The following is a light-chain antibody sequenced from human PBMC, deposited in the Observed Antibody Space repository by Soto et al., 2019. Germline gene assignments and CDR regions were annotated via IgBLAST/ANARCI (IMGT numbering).Light chain of an antibody. CDR3: QQDYTLPPLT. CDR2: GAS. J-gene: IGKJ4*01. CDR1: QSVISSY. V-gene: IGKV3D-7*01. Sequence: ERVTLSCSASQSVISSYLTWYQQKPGQAPRLLIYGASTRATGIPARFSGSGSGTDFTLTISSLQPEDFAVYYCQQDYTLPPLT.